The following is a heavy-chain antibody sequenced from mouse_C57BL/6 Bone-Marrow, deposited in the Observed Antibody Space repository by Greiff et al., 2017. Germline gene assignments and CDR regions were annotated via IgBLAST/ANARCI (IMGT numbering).Heavy chain of an antibody. D-gene: IGHD1-1*01. Sequence: VQLQQSGAELVRPGASVKLSCTASGFNIKDDYMHWVKQRPEQGLEWIGWIDPENGDTEYASKFQGKATITADTSSNTAYLQLSSLTSEDTAVYYCTTEITTVDFDYWGQGTTLTVSS. J-gene: IGHJ2*01. V-gene: IGHV14-4*01. CDR3: TTEITTVDFDY. CDR2: IDPENGDT. CDR1: GFNIKDDY.